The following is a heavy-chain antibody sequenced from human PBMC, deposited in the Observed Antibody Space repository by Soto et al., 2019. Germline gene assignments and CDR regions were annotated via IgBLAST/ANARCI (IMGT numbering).Heavy chain of an antibody. J-gene: IGHJ6*03. CDR2: ISSSSSYI. Sequence: EVQLVESGGGLVKPGGSLRLSCAASGFTFSSYSMNWVRQAPGKGLEWVSSISSSSSYIYYADSVKGRFTISRDNAKNSLYLQMNSLRAEDTAVYYCARVGRYCSGGSCPDYYYMDVWGKGTTVTVSS. CDR1: GFTFSSYS. CDR3: ARVGRYCSGGSCPDYYYMDV. D-gene: IGHD2-15*01. V-gene: IGHV3-21*01.